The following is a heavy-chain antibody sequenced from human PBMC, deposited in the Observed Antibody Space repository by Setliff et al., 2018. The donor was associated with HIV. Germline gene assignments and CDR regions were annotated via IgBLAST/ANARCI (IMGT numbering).Heavy chain of an antibody. D-gene: IGHD3-3*01. CDR1: GGSISNSNYF. V-gene: IGHV4-39*02. J-gene: IGHJ3*02. CDR3: ARSFSGRYFWSGYYTGPDPKGENAFDN. Sequence: SETLSLTCTVSGGSISNSNYFWGWIRQPPGKGLEWIGRIYSSGSTYYQPSLQGRVSMSIDSSKNHFSLSLRYVTAADTAVYYCARSFSGRYFWSGYYTGPDPKGENAFDNWGQGTMVTVSS. CDR2: IYSSGST.